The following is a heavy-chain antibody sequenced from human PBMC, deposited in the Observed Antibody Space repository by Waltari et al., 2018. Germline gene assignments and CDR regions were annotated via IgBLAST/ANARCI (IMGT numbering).Heavy chain of an antibody. D-gene: IGHD3-9*01. CDR3: ARRYFDWLFHTGRFDY. V-gene: IGHV4-38-2*01. Sequence: QVQLQESGPGLVKPSETLSLTCAVSGYSISSGYYWGWIRQPPGKGLEWIGSIYHSGSTYYNPSLKSRVTISVDTSKNQFSLKLSSVTAADTAVYYCARRYFDWLFHTGRFDYWGQGTLVTVSS. CDR1: GYSISSGYY. CDR2: IYHSGST. J-gene: IGHJ4*02.